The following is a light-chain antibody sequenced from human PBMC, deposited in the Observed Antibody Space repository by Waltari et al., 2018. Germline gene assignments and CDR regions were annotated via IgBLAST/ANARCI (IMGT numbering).Light chain of an antibody. CDR1: NSDIGRYNY. CDR3: ASYTSSNTVI. J-gene: IGLJ2*01. CDR2: DVS. Sequence: QSALTQPASVSGSAGQSIAISCSGTNSDIGRYNYVSLYQHNPGNAPRLIIYDVSSWPSEVSNRFIGSKSGITASLAISGLQAEDEGDYFCASYTSSNTVIFGGGTRVTVL. V-gene: IGLV2-14*03.